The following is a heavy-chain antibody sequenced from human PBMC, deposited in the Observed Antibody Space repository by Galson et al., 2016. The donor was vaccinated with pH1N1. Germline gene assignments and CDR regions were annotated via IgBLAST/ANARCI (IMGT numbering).Heavy chain of an antibody. J-gene: IGHJ6*02. Sequence: SVKVSCKASGYTFNIYGISWVRQAPGQGLEWMGWISPYNGNTNYAQKFQGRVSMTTDTSSSIVYMELRSLRPDDAAVYFCARMDLIVGASTRAGDYYGMDVWGQGTTITVSS. D-gene: IGHD1-26*01. V-gene: IGHV1-18*01. CDR3: ARMDLIVGASTRAGDYYGMDV. CDR2: ISPYNGNT. CDR1: GYTFNIYG.